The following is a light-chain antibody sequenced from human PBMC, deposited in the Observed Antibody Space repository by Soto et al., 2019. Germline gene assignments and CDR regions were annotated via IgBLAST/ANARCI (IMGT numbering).Light chain of an antibody. Sequence: EIVLTQSPGTLSLSPGERATLSCRASQSVSSSYLAWYQQKPGQAPRLLIYGASSRATGIPDRFSGSGSGTYFTLTISILEPDDFAVYSRQQYGSSPRTFGQGTKVEIK. J-gene: IGKJ1*01. CDR2: GAS. CDR1: QSVSSSY. CDR3: QQYGSSPRT. V-gene: IGKV3-20*01.